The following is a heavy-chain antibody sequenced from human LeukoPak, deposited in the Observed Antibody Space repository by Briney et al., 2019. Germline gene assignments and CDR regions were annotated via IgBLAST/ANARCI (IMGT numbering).Heavy chain of an antibody. D-gene: IGHD4-17*01. J-gene: IGHJ4*02. CDR1: GYTFTGYY. CDR3: ARDTVTTNPSPSFDY. CDR2: INPNSGGT. Sequence: ASVKVSCKASGYTFTGYYMHWVRQAHGQGLEWMGRINPNSGGTNYAQKFQGRVTMTRDTSISTAYMELSRLRSDDTAVYYCARDTVTTNPSPSFDYWGQGTLVTVSS. V-gene: IGHV1-2*06.